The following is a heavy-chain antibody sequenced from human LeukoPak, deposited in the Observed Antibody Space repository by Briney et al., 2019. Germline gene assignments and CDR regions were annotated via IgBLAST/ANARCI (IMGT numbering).Heavy chain of an antibody. CDR1: GYSINSGFY. J-gene: IGHJ4*02. CDR2: IHHSGST. CDR3: ARGFRGPNFDY. D-gene: IGHD3-10*01. V-gene: IGHV4-38-2*02. Sequence: PSETLSLTCTVSGYSINSGFYWGWIRQTPGKGLEWTGNIHHSGSTDYNPSLKSRVTISLDTSKNQFYLKLNSVTAADTAVYYCARGFRGPNFDYWGQGTLVTVSS.